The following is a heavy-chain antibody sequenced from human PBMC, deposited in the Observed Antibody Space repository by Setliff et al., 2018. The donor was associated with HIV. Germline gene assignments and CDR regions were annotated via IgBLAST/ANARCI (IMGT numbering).Heavy chain of an antibody. CDR2: INHSGGT. D-gene: IGHD1-7*01. CDR1: GRSFSGYY. V-gene: IGHV4-34*01. Sequence: PSETLSLTCAVYGRSFSGYYWNWIRQSPGKGLEWIGEINHSGGTNYNPSLKSRVTMSTDTPNNRFALKLTSVTAADTAVYYCAKRAVQDGTVTSSNWFESWGQGTLVTVSS. J-gene: IGHJ5*01. CDR3: AKRAVQDGTVTSSNWFES.